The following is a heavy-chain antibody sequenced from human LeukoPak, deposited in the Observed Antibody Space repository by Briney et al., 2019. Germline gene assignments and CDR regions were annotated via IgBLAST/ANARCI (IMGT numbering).Heavy chain of an antibody. CDR2: IYHSGST. D-gene: IGHD2-21*02. CDR3: ARDQAYCGGDCYFDF. Sequence: SETLSLTCAVSDYSISSAYYWGWVRQPPGKGLEWSGSIYHSGSTDYHPSLKSRVTISVDTSKTHFSLKLRSVTAAATAVYYCARDQAYCGGDCYFDFWGQGTLVTVSS. J-gene: IGHJ4*02. V-gene: IGHV4-38-2*02. CDR1: DYSISSAYY.